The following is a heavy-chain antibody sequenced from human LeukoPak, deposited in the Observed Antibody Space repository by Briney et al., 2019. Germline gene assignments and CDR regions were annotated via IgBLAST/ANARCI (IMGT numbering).Heavy chain of an antibody. Sequence: ASVKVSCKASGGTFSSYAISWVRQAPGQGLEWMGRIIPILGIANYAQKFQGRVTITADKSTSTAYMELSSLRSEDTAVYYCAGERETALYYFDYWGQGTLVTVSS. CDR2: IIPILGIA. D-gene: IGHD5-18*01. J-gene: IGHJ4*02. V-gene: IGHV1-69*04. CDR3: AGERETALYYFDY. CDR1: GGTFSSYA.